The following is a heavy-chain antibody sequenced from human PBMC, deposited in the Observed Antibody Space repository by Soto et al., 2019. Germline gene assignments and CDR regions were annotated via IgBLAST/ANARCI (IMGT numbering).Heavy chain of an antibody. CDR2: INPSGGST. J-gene: IGHJ4*02. V-gene: IGHV1-46*01. D-gene: IGHD2-2*01. CDR3: ASRGYCSSNSCPIEHDLHY. CDR1: GYTFTSYY. Sequence: ASVKVSCKASGYTFTSYYMHWVRQAPGQGLEWMGIINPSGGSTSYAQKFRGRVTMTRDTSTSTVYMELSSLRSEDTAVYYCASRGYCSSNSCPIEHDLHYWGQGTLVTVSS.